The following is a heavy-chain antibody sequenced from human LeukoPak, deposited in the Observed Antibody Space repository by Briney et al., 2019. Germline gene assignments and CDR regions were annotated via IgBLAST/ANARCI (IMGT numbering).Heavy chain of an antibody. CDR1: GFTLSNYG. V-gene: IGHV3-23*01. Sequence: GGSLRLSCAASGFTLSNYGMSWVRQAPGKGLEWVAGISGSGGSTNYADSVKGRFTISRDNPKNTLYLQVNSLRAEDTAVYFCAKRGVVIRVILVGFHKEAYYFDSWGQGALVIVSS. J-gene: IGHJ4*02. CDR2: ISGSGGST. CDR3: AKRGVVIRVILVGFHKEAYYFDS. D-gene: IGHD3-22*01.